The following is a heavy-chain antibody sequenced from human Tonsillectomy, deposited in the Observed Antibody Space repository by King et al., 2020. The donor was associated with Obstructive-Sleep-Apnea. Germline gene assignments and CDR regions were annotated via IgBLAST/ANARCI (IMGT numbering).Heavy chain of an antibody. CDR3: AKDKDSSGWYADY. Sequence: VQLVESGGGLVQPGRSLRLSCVASGFTFDDYAMHWVRQAPGKGLEWVSGISWNSGSLGYVDSVKGRFTISRDNVKKSLYLQMNSLRVEDTALYYCAKDKDSSGWYADYWGQGTLVTVSS. J-gene: IGHJ4*02. V-gene: IGHV3-9*01. D-gene: IGHD6-19*01. CDR2: ISWNSGSL. CDR1: GFTFDDYA.